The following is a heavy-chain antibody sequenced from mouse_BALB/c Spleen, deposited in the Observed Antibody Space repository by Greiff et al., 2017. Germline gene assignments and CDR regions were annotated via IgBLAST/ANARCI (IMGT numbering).Heavy chain of an antibody. D-gene: IGHD2-1*01. V-gene: IGHV5-6*01. CDR3: ANYEDWYFDV. J-gene: IGHJ1*01. Sequence: EVKLVESGGDLVKPGGSLKLSCAASGFTFSSYGMSWVRQTPDKRLEWVATISSGGSYTYYPDSVKGRFTISRDNAKNTLYLQMSSLKSEDTAMYYCANYEDWYFDVWGAGTTVTVSS. CDR1: GFTFSSYG. CDR2: ISSGGSYT.